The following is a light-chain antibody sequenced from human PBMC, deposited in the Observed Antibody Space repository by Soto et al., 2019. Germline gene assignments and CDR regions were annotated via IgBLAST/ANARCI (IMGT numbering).Light chain of an antibody. CDR1: KNDIGVYDF. J-gene: IGLJ1*01. CDR3: KSYAGSNTYV. Sequence: QSALTQPPSASGSPGQSVTISCTGTKNDIGVYDFVSWYQHHPGKAPRLIIYEVVQRPSGVPDRFSGSNSGNTASLTVSGLQAVDEADYFCKSYAGSNTYVFGSGTKLTVL. V-gene: IGLV2-8*01. CDR2: EVV.